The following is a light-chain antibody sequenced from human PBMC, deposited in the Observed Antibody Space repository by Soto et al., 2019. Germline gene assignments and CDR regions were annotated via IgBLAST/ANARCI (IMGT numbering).Light chain of an antibody. J-gene: IGKJ5*01. CDR3: QQRSNWPPT. CDR1: QSASSSY. V-gene: IGKV3D-20*02. Sequence: IVLTQSPGTLSLSPGERATLSCRASQSASSSYLAWYQQKPGQAPRLLIYGASSRATGIPDRFSGSGSGTDFTLTISSLEPEDFAVYYCQQRSNWPPTFGQGTRLEIK. CDR2: GAS.